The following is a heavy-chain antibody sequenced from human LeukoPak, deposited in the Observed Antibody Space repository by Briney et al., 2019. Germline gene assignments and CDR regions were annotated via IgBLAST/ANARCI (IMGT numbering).Heavy chain of an antibody. CDR1: GFTFSSYG. CDR3: AELGITMIGGV. D-gene: IGHD3-10*02. CDR2: ISYDGSNK. J-gene: IGHJ6*04. Sequence: TGGSLRLSCAASGFTFSSYGMHWVRQAPGKGLEWVAVISYDGSNKYYADSVKGRFTISRDNAKNSLYLRMNSLRAEDTAVYYCAELGITMIGGVWGKGTTVTISS. V-gene: IGHV3-30*18.